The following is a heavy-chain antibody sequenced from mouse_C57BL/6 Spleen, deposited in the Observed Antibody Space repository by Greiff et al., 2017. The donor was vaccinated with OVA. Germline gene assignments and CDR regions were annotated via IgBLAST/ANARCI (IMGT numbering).Heavy chain of an antibody. CDR2: IDPSDSAT. V-gene: IGHV1-52*01. Sequence: VQLQQPGAELVRPGSSVKLSCKASGYTFTSYWMHWVKQRPIQGLEWIGNIDPSDSATHYNQKFKDKATLTVDNSSSTAYMQLSSLTSEDSAVYYCARHPSPSRYSNFLDYWGQGTTLTVSS. J-gene: IGHJ2*01. D-gene: IGHD2-5*01. CDR3: ARHPSPSRYSNFLDY. CDR1: GYTFTSYW.